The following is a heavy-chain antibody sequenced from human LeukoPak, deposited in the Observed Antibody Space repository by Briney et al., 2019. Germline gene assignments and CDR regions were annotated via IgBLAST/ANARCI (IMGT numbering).Heavy chain of an antibody. CDR3: ARSENSGSYTDGIDY. J-gene: IGHJ4*02. Sequence: GRSLRLSCAASGFTFSSYGMPWVRQAPVKGLEWVAVISYDGSNKYYADSVKGRFTISRDNSKNTLYLQMNSLRAEDTAVYYCARSENSGSYTDGIDYWGQGTLVTVSS. D-gene: IGHD1-26*01. CDR1: GFTFSSYG. CDR2: ISYDGSNK. V-gene: IGHV3-30*03.